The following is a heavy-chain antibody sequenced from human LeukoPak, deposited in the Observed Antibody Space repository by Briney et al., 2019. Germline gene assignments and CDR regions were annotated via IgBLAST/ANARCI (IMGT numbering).Heavy chain of an antibody. CDR1: GFTFSAYY. J-gene: IGHJ5*02. CDR3: ARGATDWFDP. V-gene: IGHV3-11*05. CDR2: ISSSSTYT. Sequence: GGSLRLSCSASGFTFSAYYMHWIRQAPGKGLEWVSYISSSSTYTNYADSVKGRFTISRDNFKNSLYLQMNSLRAEDTAVYYCARGATDWFDPWGQGTLVTVSS.